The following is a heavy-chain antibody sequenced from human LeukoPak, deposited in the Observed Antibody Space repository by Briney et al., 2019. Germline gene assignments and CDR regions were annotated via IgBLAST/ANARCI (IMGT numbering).Heavy chain of an antibody. Sequence: ASVKVSCXXXXXXXTSYGISWVRQAPGQGLEWMGWISAYNGNTNYAQKLQGRVTMTTDTSTSTAYMELRSLRSDDTAVYYCAREGYPDAFDIWGQGTMVTVSS. CDR3: AREGYPDAFDI. J-gene: IGHJ3*02. V-gene: IGHV1-18*01. CDR2: ISAYNGNT. D-gene: IGHD5-12*01. CDR1: XXXXTSYG.